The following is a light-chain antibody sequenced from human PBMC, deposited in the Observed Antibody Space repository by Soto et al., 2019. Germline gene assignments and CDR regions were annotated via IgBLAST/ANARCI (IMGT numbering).Light chain of an antibody. CDR1: QTIGRNY. CDR2: GTS. J-gene: IGKJ4*01. V-gene: IGKV3-20*01. CDR3: QPYASSPLLT. Sequence: EIVLTQSPGTLSLSPGETATLSCRASQTIGRNYLAWYQQQPCQAPRLLIFGTSTSATGIPDRFSGSGSGTDFTLSICRLENEDFAVYYCQPYASSPLLTFGGGTKVQIK.